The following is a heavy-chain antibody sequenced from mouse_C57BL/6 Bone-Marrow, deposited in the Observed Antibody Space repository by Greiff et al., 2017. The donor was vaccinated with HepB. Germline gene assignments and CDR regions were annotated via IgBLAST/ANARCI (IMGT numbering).Heavy chain of an antibody. J-gene: IGHJ3*01. CDR2: ISYDGSN. CDR3: ASRFAY. V-gene: IGHV3-6*01. CDR1: GYSITSGYY. Sequence: VQLQQSGPGLVKPSQSLSLTCSVTGYSITSGYYWNWIRQFPGNKLEWMGYISYDGSNNYNPSLKNRISITRDTSKNQLFLKLNSVTTEDTATYYCASRFAYWGQGTLVTVSA.